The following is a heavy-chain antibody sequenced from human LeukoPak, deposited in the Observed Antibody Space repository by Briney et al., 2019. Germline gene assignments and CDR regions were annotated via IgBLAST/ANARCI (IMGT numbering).Heavy chain of an antibody. CDR2: IYYSGST. CDR3: AARYSYL. Sequence: PSETLSLTCTVSGASISSYYWSWVRQPPGKGLEWIGFIYYSGSTNYNPSLKSRVTISVDSSKNQFSLKLTSVTAADSAVYYCAARYSYLWGRGTLVTVSS. V-gene: IGHV4-59*08. J-gene: IGHJ2*01. CDR1: GASISSYY.